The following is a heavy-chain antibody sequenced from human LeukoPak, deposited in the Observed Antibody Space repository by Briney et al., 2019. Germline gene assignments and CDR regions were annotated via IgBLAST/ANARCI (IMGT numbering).Heavy chain of an antibody. CDR1: GGSISSYY. Sequence: SETLSLTCTVSGGSISSYYWSWIWQPPGKGLEWIGYIYYSGSTNYNPSLKSRVTISVDTSKNQFSLKLSSVTAADTAVYYCASGYYDMGDNWFDPWGQGTLVTVSS. D-gene: IGHD3-9*01. CDR2: IYYSGST. J-gene: IGHJ5*02. V-gene: IGHV4-59*01. CDR3: ASGYYDMGDNWFDP.